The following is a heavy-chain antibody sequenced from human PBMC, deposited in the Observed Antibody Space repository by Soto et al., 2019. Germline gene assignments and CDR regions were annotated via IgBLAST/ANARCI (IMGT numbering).Heavy chain of an antibody. Sequence: QVTLKESGPVLVKPTETLTLRCTVSGLSITDSEMGVSWIRQPPGQPLEWLAHIDSSGEKSYRTFLKSRLAISKETSQSQIVLTMTNMDPADTATYYCARRHLAVAVSPWFDPWGQGIPVTVSS. CDR1: GLSITDSEMG. CDR3: ARRHLAVAVSPWFDP. V-gene: IGHV2-26*01. D-gene: IGHD6-19*01. J-gene: IGHJ5*02. CDR2: IDSSGEK.